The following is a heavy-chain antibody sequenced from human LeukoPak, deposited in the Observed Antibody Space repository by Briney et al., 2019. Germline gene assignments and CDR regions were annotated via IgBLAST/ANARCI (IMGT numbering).Heavy chain of an antibody. CDR1: GFTFSSYD. CDR3: AREGSTVVSHPGYGLDI. Sequence: GGSLRLSCAASGFTFSSYDIHWVRQATGKGLEWVSAIGTAGDTYYPGSVKGRFTISRDNSKNTLWLQMDSLRAEDTAVYYCAREGSTVVSHPGYGLDIWGQGTMVTVSS. D-gene: IGHD4-23*01. J-gene: IGHJ3*02. CDR2: IGTAGDT. V-gene: IGHV3-13*01.